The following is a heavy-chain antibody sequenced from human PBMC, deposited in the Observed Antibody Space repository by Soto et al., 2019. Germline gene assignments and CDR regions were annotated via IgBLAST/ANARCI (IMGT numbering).Heavy chain of an antibody. CDR2: INSYGSST. J-gene: IGHJ6*02. CDR3: ARDRSYSLDV. V-gene: IGHV3-74*01. CDR1: GCTLSNDW. Sequence: PXGSLLLACAVSGCTLSNDWMRWVRQAPGKGLVWVSHINSYGSSTNYADFVKVRFTIARDNAKKTVYLQMNSLRAEDTAVYYCARDRSYSLDVGAQGTRGTLSS.